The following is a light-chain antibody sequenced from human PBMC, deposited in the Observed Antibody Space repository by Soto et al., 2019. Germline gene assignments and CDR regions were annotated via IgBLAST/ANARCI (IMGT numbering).Light chain of an antibody. CDR3: QQYGSSPGT. J-gene: IGKJ1*01. Sequence: MVLRLSLGSLSLSLGERATLSCRASQSVTSNYLAWYQQKPGQAPRLLIFGASIRDTGVPDRISGSGSWTDFTLTISILEPEDSAVYYCQQYGSSPGTFGQGTKV. V-gene: IGKV3-20*01. CDR2: GAS. CDR1: QSVTSNY.